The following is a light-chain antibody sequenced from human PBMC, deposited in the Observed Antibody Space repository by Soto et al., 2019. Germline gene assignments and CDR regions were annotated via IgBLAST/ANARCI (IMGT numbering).Light chain of an antibody. CDR2: DAS. Sequence: ELGMTQSPAPLSLSPGERPTLSGRASQSVSRNLAWYQQKPGQAPRLLIYDASTRATGTPARFSGSGSGTKFTLSISSLQSEDFAVYYCQQYNNWPITFGQGTRLEIK. CDR1: QSVSRN. CDR3: QQYNNWPIT. V-gene: IGKV3D-15*01. J-gene: IGKJ5*01.